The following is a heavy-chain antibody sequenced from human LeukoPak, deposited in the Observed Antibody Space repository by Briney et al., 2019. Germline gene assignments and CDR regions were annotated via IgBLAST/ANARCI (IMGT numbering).Heavy chain of an antibody. V-gene: IGHV4-34*01. CDR1: GGSFSGYY. Sequence: SETLSLTCAVYGGSFSGYYWSWIRQPPGKGLEWIGEINHSGSTNYNPSLKSRVTISVDTSKNQFSLGLSSVTAADTAVYYCARVLEGSSGQHWYFDLWGRGTLVTVSS. D-gene: IGHD6-19*01. CDR3: ARVLEGSSGQHWYFDL. CDR2: INHSGST. J-gene: IGHJ2*01.